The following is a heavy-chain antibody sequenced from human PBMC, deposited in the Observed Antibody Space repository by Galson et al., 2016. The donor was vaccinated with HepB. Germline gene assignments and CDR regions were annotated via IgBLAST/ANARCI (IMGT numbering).Heavy chain of an antibody. CDR1: GFIFSTYE. CDR3: AKGRYCGGDCYSSDY. Sequence: SLRLSCAASGFIFSTYEMNWVRQAPGKGLQWVPGISGGGVSTHYADSVKGRFTISRDNSKNTLYLQMNSLRAEDTAVYYCAKGRYCGGDCYSSDYWGQGTLVTVSS. J-gene: IGHJ4*02. CDR2: ISGGGVST. D-gene: IGHD2-21*02. V-gene: IGHV3-23*01.